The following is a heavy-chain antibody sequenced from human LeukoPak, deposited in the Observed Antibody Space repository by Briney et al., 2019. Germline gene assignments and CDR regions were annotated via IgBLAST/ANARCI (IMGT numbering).Heavy chain of an antibody. Sequence: GGSLRLSCAASGFTFNSFAMSWVRQAPGKAPEWVSIISHTGGSTYYADSVKGRFTISRDDSKNTLYLQMNSLRVEDTAVYYCAKSDAFLEYFDNVDAWGQGTLVTVSS. CDR3: AKSDAFLEYFDNVDA. D-gene: IGHD3-3*01. CDR2: ISHTGGST. CDR1: GFTFNSFA. J-gene: IGHJ5*02. V-gene: IGHV3-23*01.